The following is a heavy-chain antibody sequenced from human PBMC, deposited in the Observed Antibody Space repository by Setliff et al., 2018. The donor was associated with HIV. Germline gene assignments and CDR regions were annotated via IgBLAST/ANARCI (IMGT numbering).Heavy chain of an antibody. V-gene: IGHV3-30*15. Sequence: SLKISCVASGFDFDQYAMHWVRQSPGKGLDWVAAISFDGAVNYSADSVKGRFIISRDNSKNTLYLQMSGLRAEDTALYFCAKVFRSYISRTHYYYLDVWGRGTMVTVSS. J-gene: IGHJ6*03. CDR3: AKVFRSYISRTHYYYLDV. CDR2: ISFDGAVN. D-gene: IGHD3-10*02. CDR1: GFDFDQYA.